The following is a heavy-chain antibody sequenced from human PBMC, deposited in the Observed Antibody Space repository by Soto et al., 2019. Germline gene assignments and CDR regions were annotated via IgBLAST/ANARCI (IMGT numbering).Heavy chain of an antibody. CDR3: AKRSPYSSGWYSPIFDY. V-gene: IGHV3-23*01. CDR2: ISESGGST. CDR1: GFSFSDYA. D-gene: IGHD6-13*01. J-gene: IGHJ4*02. Sequence: GGSLRLSCAASGFSFSDYAMSWVRQAPGKVLEWVSVISESGGSTHYADSVRGRFTVSRDNSKNSLSLRMNSLRDEDTAVYFCAKRSPYSSGWYSPIFDYWGQGA.